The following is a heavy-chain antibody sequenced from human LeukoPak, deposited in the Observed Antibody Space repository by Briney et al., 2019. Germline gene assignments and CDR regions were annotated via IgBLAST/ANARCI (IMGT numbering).Heavy chain of an antibody. D-gene: IGHD2-2*01. V-gene: IGHV3-48*03. Sequence: PGGSLRLSCAASGFTFSSYEMNWVRQAPGKGLEWVSYISISGSTIYYADSVKGRFTISRDNAKNSLYLQMNSLRAEDTAVYYCASAGVYCSSTSCYNYCYYGMDVWGQGTTVTVSS. CDR1: GFTFSSYE. J-gene: IGHJ6*02. CDR3: ASAGVYCSSTSCYNYCYYGMDV. CDR2: ISISGSTI.